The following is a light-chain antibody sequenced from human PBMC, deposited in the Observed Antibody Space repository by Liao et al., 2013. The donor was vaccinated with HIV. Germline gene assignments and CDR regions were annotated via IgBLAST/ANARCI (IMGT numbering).Light chain of an antibody. CDR3: QAWDSNTAL. CDR2: YDN. J-gene: IGLJ1*01. Sequence: SYVLTQPPSVSVAPGKTARITCGGNNIGSKSVHWYQQKPGQAPTLVIYYDNNRPSGIPERFSGSNSGNTATLTISGTQPLDEADYYCQAWDSNTALFGTGTKVTVL. CDR1: NIGSKS. V-gene: IGLV3-21*01.